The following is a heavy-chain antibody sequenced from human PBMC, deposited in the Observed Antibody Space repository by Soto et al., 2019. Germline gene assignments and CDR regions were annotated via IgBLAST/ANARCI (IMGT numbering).Heavy chain of an antibody. J-gene: IGHJ4*02. Sequence: QLQLRESGPGLEKPSETLSLTCTVSGGSISSSSYYWGWIRQPPGKGLEWIGSIFYSGNTYYNPSLKSRVTLSVDTSKNQFSLKLTSVTAADTAVYYCARSGQYDNYALDYWGQGTLVTVSS. CDR3: ARSGQYDNYALDY. CDR2: IFYSGNT. V-gene: IGHV4-39*01. CDR1: GGSISSSSYY. D-gene: IGHD3-9*01.